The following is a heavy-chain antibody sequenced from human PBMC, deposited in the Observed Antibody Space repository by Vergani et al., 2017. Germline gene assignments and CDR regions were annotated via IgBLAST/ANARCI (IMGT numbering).Heavy chain of an antibody. J-gene: IGHJ4*02. CDR2: IYPGDSDT. CDR1: GYSFTSYW. CDR3: ARRGSGSYYFGATGDY. D-gene: IGHD3-10*01. V-gene: IGHV5-51*01. Sequence: EVQLVQSGAEVQKPGESLKISCKGSGYSFTSYWIGWVRQMPGKGLEWMGIIYPGDSDTRYSPSFQGQVTISADKSISTAYLQWSSLKGSDTAMYYCARRGSGSYYFGATGDYWGQGTLVTVSS.